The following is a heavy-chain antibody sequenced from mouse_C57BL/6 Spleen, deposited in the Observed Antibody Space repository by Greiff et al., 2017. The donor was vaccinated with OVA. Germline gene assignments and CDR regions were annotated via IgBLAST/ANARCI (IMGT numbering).Heavy chain of an antibody. J-gene: IGHJ1*03. CDR3: ARSDYGNYFDV. D-gene: IGHD2-1*01. CDR1: GYTFTSYW. CDR2: IDPSDSST. Sequence: QVQLQQPGAELVMPGASVKLSCKASGYTFTSYWMHWVKQRPGQGLEWIGEIDPSDSSTNYNQKFKGKSTLTVDKSSSTAYMQLSSLTSEDSAVYYCARSDYGNYFDVWGTGTTVTVSS. V-gene: IGHV1-69*01.